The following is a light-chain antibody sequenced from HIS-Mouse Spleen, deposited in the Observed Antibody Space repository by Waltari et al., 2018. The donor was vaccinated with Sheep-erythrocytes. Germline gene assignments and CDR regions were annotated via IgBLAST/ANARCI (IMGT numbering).Light chain of an antibody. CDR3: SSYAGSNNWV. CDR1: SSDGGGDTY. CDR2: EVS. V-gene: IGLV2-8*01. Sequence: QSALTQPPSASGSPGQSVTISCTGTSSDGGGDTYVSWYQQHPGKAPKLMIYEVSKRPSGVPDRFSGSKSGNTASLTVSGLQAEDEADYYCSSYAGSNNWVFGGGTKLTVL. J-gene: IGLJ3*02.